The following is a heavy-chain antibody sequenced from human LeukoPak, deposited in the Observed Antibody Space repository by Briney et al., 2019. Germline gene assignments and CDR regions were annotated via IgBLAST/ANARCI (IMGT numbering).Heavy chain of an antibody. J-gene: IGHJ4*02. D-gene: IGHD6-13*01. CDR2: ISYSGNT. V-gene: IGHV4-31*03. Sequence: PSETLSLTCTVSGVSISSGGCYWSWIRQVPGKGLEWLGYISYSGNTYYNPSLKSRLMMSLDTSENQFSLWLSSVTAADTAVYYCARWPPSSSSWGDDYWGQGTLVTVSS. CDR3: ARWPPSSSSWGDDY. CDR1: GVSISSGGCY.